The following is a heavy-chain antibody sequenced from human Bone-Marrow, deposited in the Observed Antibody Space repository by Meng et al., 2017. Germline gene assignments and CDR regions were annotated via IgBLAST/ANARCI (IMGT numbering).Heavy chain of an antibody. CDR2: IKPSDGSK. CDR3: GRGDSNYYYAMDV. D-gene: IGHD3/OR15-3a*01. V-gene: IGHV1-46*03. CDR1: GYSFTAYY. Sequence: QVQLVQSGAGVKKPGASVRVPCMASGYSFTAYYVYWVRQAPGQGLEWMGFIKPSDGSKMDEQNFQDRVTMIRDTSASTVYLDLSSLRSEDTAVYYCGRGDSNYYYAMDVWGQGTTVTVSS. J-gene: IGHJ6*02.